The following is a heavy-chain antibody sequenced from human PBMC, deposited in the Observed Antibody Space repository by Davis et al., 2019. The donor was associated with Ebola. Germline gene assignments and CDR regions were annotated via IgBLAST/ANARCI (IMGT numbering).Heavy chain of an antibody. Sequence: GESLKISCAGSGFRFRDYGMHWVRQAPGKGLEWVGLIWYDGSVKYYGDSVKGRFTISRDNSKDSAYLQMTSLRVEDTAVYYCATRFSNSDGALDIWGRGTLVTVSS. CDR3: ATRFSNSDGALDI. CDR1: GFRFRDYG. V-gene: IGHV3-33*03. CDR2: IWYDGSVK. D-gene: IGHD1-7*01. J-gene: IGHJ3*02.